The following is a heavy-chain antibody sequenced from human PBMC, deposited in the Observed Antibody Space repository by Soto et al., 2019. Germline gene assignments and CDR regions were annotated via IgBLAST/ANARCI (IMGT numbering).Heavy chain of an antibody. J-gene: IGHJ6*02. CDR3: VYYGHYYYYYGMDV. CDR2: IYYSGST. CDR1: GGSISSYY. D-gene: IGHD2-8*01. V-gene: IGHV4-59*12. Sequence: SETLSLTCTVSGGSISSYYWSWIRQPPGKGLEWIGYIYYSGSTNYNPSLKSRVTISVDTSKNQFSLKLSSVTAADTAVYYCVYYGHYYYYYGMDVWGQGTTVTVSS.